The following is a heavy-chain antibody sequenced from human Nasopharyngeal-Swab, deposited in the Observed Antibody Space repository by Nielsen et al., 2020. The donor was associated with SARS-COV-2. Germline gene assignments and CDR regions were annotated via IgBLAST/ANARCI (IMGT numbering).Heavy chain of an antibody. D-gene: IGHD6-13*01. CDR3: AREFPAGTRANY. CDR1: GFTFSDYY. V-gene: IGHV3-11*01. J-gene: IGHJ4*02. Sequence: GGSLRLSCAASGFTFSDYYMSWIRQAPGKGLEWVSYISSSGSAIYYADSVKGRFTISRDNAKNSLYLQMNSLRAEDTAVYYCAREFPAGTRANYWGQGTLVTVSS. CDR2: ISSSGSAI.